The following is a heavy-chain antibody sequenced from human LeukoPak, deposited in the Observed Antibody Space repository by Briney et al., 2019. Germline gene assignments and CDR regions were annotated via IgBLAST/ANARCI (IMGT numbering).Heavy chain of an antibody. CDR2: INSDGSST. V-gene: IGHV3-74*01. CDR1: GFTFSSYW. J-gene: IGHJ3*02. D-gene: IGHD6-13*01. CDR3: VRVGEYSNNWTVFDI. Sequence: GGSLRLSCAASGFTFSSYWMHWVRQAPGKGLVWVSRINSDGSSTTYADSVKGRFTMSRDNAKNTLYLQMNSLRAEDTAVYYCVRVGEYSNNWTVFDIRGQGTMVTVSS.